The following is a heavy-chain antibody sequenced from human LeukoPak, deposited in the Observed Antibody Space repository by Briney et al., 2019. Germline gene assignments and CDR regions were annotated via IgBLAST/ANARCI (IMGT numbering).Heavy chain of an antibody. D-gene: IGHD6-13*01. CDR2: INHSGST. CDR3: ARRGSSSWYSYWVSHFDL. CDR1: GGSFSGYY. V-gene: IGHV4-34*01. Sequence: SETLSLTCAVYGGSFSGYYWSWIRQPPGKGLEWIGEINHSGSTNYNSSLKSRVTISVDTSKNQFSLKLSSVTAADTAVYYCARRGSSSWYSYWVSHFDLWGRGTLVTVSS. J-gene: IGHJ2*01.